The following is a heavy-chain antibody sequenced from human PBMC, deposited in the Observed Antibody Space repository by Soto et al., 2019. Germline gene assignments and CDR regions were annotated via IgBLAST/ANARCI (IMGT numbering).Heavy chain of an antibody. CDR3: AKDSTGSSPRTFDP. D-gene: IGHD6-13*01. CDR1: GFTFNNYA. J-gene: IGHJ5*02. CDR2: ISGSADST. Sequence: GWSLRLSCAASGFTFNNYAMTWVRQAPGKGLEWVSVISGSADSTYYADSVKGRFTISRDNSKNTLYLQMNSLRAEDTAVYYCAKDSTGSSPRTFDPWGQGTLVTVSS. V-gene: IGHV3-23*01.